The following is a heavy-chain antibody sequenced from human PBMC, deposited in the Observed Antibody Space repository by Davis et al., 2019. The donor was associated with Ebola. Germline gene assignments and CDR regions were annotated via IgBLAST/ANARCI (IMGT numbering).Heavy chain of an antibody. CDR3: ARDPGYGRGLDYGMDV. CDR2: ISYNGNNK. CDR1: GFTFSYYG. D-gene: IGHD1-1*01. V-gene: IGHV3-30*03. J-gene: IGHJ6*04. Sequence: GESLKISCAASGFTFSYYGMHWVRQAPGKGLEWVAVISYNGNNKYYADSVKGRFTISRDNSKNTLYLQMNSLRAEDTAVYYCARDPGYGRGLDYGMDVWGKGTTVTVSS.